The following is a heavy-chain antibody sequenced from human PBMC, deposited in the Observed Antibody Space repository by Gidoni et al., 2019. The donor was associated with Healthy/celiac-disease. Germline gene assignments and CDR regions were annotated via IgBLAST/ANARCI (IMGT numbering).Heavy chain of an antibody. D-gene: IGHD6-13*01. CDR1: GFTFSRYA. Sequence: EVQLLESGGGLVEPGGSLRRACAASGFTFSRYALSWVRQAPGKGLEWVSAISGSGGSTYYADSVKGRFTISRDNSKNTLYLQMNSLRAEDTAVYYCAKAAVAGTAWGQGTLVTVSS. V-gene: IGHV3-23*01. CDR3: AKAAVAGTA. J-gene: IGHJ5*02. CDR2: ISGSGGST.